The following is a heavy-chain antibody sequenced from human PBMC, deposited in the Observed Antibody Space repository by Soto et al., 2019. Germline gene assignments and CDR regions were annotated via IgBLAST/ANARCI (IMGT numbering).Heavy chain of an antibody. D-gene: IGHD2-15*01. Sequence: ASVKVSCKASGYTFTSYGISWVRQAPGQGLEWMGWISAYNGNTNYAQKLQGRVTMTTDTSTSTAYMELRSLRSDDTAVYYCARVRGLVVVAAWPFYPCGQGTLVTVSS. V-gene: IGHV1-18*01. CDR2: ISAYNGNT. CDR3: ARVRGLVVVAAWPFYP. CDR1: GYTFTSYG. J-gene: IGHJ5*02.